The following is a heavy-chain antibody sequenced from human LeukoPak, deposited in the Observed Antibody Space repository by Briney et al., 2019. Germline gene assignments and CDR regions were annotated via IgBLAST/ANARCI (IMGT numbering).Heavy chain of an antibody. CDR1: GFSFRNYD. D-gene: IGHD6-13*01. Sequence: PGGSLRLSCSASGFSFRNYDMHWVRQPTGKGLEWVSAVGTGGDTYYAGSVKGRFTVVRENAKITLYLQMNSLRAGDTAMYYCARRSAAAGIDAFDIWGQGTMVTVSS. J-gene: IGHJ3*02. CDR2: VGTGGDT. V-gene: IGHV3-13*01. CDR3: ARRSAAAGIDAFDI.